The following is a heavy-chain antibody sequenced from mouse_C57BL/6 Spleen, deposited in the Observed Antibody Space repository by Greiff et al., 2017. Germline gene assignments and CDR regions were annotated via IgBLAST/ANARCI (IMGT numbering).Heavy chain of an antibody. CDR3: ARLTPSNWDYFDY. V-gene: IGHV1-53*01. Sequence: QVQLQQPGTELVKPGASVKLSCKASGYTFTSYWMHWVKQRPGQGLEWIGNINPSNGGTNYNEKFKSKATLTVDKSSSTAYMQLSSLTSEDSAVYYGARLTPSNWDYFDYWGQGTTLTVSS. D-gene: IGHD4-1*01. CDR1: GYTFTSYW. CDR2: INPSNGGT. J-gene: IGHJ2*01.